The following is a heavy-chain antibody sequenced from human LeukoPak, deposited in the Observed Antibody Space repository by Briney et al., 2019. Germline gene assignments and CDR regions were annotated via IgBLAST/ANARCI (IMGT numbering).Heavy chain of an antibody. V-gene: IGHV1-58*02. CDR1: GFTFTSST. J-gene: IGHJ4*02. CDR3: AGTPWFGELTLDY. Sequence: SVKASCKASGFTFTSSTIQWVRQARGQRLEWIGWIVVGSGNTNYAQKFQERVIITRDMSTTTVYMELSSLRSEDTAVYYCAGTPWFGELTLDYWGQGTLVTVSS. CDR2: IVVGSGNT. D-gene: IGHD3-10*01.